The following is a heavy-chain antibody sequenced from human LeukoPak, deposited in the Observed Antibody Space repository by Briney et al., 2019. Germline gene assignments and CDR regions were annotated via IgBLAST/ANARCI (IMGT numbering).Heavy chain of an antibody. CDR1: GFTFSNYW. V-gene: IGHV3-74*01. Sequence: TGGSLRLSCAASGFTFSNYWMHWVRQAPGKGLVWVSRVHSDGRSTTYADSVKGRFTISRDNAKNTLYLQMNSLRVEDTAVYYCARGETYSFDYWGRGTLVTVSS. CDR3: ARGETYSFDY. J-gene: IGHJ4*02. CDR2: VHSDGRST.